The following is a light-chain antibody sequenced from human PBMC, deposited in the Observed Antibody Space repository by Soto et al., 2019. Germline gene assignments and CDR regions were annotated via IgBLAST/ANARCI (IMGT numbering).Light chain of an antibody. CDR1: KLGDKY. V-gene: IGLV3-1*01. Sequence: SSELTQPPSVSVSPGQTASITCSGDKLGDKYACWYQQKPGQSPVLVIYQDSKRPSGIPERFSGSNSGNTATLTISGTQAMDEADYYCQAWDSSHNYVFGTGTKVTVL. CDR3: QAWDSSHNYV. CDR2: QDS. J-gene: IGLJ1*01.